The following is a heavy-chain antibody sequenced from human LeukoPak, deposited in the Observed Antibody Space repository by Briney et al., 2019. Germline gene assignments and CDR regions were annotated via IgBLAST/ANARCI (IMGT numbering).Heavy chain of an antibody. V-gene: IGHV3-48*03. CDR1: GFTFSSYE. J-gene: IGHJ6*04. D-gene: IGHD2/OR15-2a*01. CDR2: ISSSGSTI. Sequence: GGSLRLSCVASGFTFSSYEMNWVRQAPGKGLEWLSYISSSGSTIYYADSVRGRFTISRENAKRSLYLQMNSLRAEDTAVYYCARDFLVDVWGKGTTVTVSS. CDR3: ARDFLVDV.